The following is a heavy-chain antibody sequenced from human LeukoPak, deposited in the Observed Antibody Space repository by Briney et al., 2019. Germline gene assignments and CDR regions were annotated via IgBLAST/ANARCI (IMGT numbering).Heavy chain of an antibody. V-gene: IGHV3-7*05. Sequence: GGSLRLSCAASGFTFSSYWMTWVRQAPGKGLEWVAKIKQDGSEKYYVDSVKGRFTISRDNAKNSLYLQMNSPGAADTAVYYCARRRTSSSWAHFDYWGQGTLVTVSS. CDR2: IKQDGSEK. D-gene: IGHD6-13*01. J-gene: IGHJ4*02. CDR3: ARRRTSSSWAHFDY. CDR1: GFTFSSYW.